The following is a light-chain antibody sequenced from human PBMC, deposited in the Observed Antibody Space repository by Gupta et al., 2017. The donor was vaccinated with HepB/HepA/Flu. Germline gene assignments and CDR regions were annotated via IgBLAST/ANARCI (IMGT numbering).Light chain of an antibody. CDR2: GAS. CDR3: QQYDNWRPIT. J-gene: IGKJ5*01. Sequence: EIVMTQSPATLSVSPGERAALTCRASQGVTSNLAWYQHKPGQAPRLLIHGASTRATGVPARFSGSGSGTEFTLTIDSLQSEDFAVYYCQQYDNWRPITFGQGTRLDIK. CDR1: QGVTSN. V-gene: IGKV3-15*01.